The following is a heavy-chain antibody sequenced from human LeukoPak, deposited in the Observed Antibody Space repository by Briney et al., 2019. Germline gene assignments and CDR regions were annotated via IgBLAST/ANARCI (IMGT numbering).Heavy chain of an antibody. Sequence: QTGGSLRLSCGGPAFIFGGHGINWVRQPAGKGLEWVAGITPSGDTSYYADSVRGRFTISRDNSKSIVSLQMNSLRAEDTALYYCGRDRDWGAFDVWGQGSLVTVSS. CDR2: ITPSGDTS. V-gene: IGHV3-23*01. D-gene: IGHD3/OR15-3a*01. CDR3: GRDRDWGAFDV. CDR1: AFIFGGHG. J-gene: IGHJ5*02.